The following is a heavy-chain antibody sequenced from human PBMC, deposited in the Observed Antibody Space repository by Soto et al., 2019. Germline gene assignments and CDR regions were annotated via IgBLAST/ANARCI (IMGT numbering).Heavy chain of an antibody. CDR3: ARVRSISGSPPTHWFDP. CDR2: INAGNGNA. D-gene: IGHD3-22*01. V-gene: IGHV1-3*01. J-gene: IGHJ5*02. Sequence: ASVKVSCKASGYTFTSYAMHWVRQAPGQRLEWMGWINAGNGNAKYSQKFQGRVTITRDTSASTAYMELSSLRSEDTAVYYCARVRSISGSPPTHWFDPWGQGTLVTVSS. CDR1: GYTFTSYA.